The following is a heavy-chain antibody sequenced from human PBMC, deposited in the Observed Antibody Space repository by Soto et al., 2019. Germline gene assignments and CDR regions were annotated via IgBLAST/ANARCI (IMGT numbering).Heavy chain of an antibody. J-gene: IGHJ6*02. V-gene: IGHV3-33*01. CDR3: ARDATYYDFWSGYTLDYGMDV. Sequence: PGGSLRLSCAASGFTFSSYGMHWVRQAPGKGLEWVAVIWYDGSNKYYADSVKGRFTISRDNSKNTLYLQMNSLRAEDTAVYYCARDATYYDFWSGYTLDYGMDVWGQGTTVTVPS. D-gene: IGHD3-3*01. CDR2: IWYDGSNK. CDR1: GFTFSSYG.